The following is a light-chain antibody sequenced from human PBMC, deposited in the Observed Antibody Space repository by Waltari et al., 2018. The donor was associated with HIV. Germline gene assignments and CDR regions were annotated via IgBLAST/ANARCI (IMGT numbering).Light chain of an antibody. J-gene: IGKJ2*01. CDR2: GAS. CDR1: QRVSSSY. Sequence: DIVLTQSPATLSFSPGKRATLSCRASQRVSSSYLAWYQQKPGQATRLLLYGASRRATGIPERFSGSGSETDFTHTISRLERDAFAVYYCPQSGSSPPDTFGQGTTVEIK. V-gene: IGKV3-20*01. CDR3: PQSGSSPPDT.